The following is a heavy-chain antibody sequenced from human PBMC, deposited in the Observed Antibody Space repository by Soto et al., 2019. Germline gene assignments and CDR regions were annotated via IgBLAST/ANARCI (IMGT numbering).Heavy chain of an antibody. Sequence: SETLSLTCAVYGGSFSGYYWSWIRQPPWKGLEWIGEINHSGSTNYNPSLKSRVTISVDTSKNQFSLKLSSVTAADTAVYYCARVSGIYYYGMDVWGQGTTVTVSS. CDR1: GGSFSGYY. CDR2: INHSGST. V-gene: IGHV4-34*01. D-gene: IGHD3-10*01. CDR3: ARVSGIYYYGMDV. J-gene: IGHJ6*02.